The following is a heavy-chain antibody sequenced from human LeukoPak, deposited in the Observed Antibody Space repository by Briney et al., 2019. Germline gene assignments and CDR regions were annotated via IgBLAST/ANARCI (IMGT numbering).Heavy chain of an antibody. CDR3: ARKPQTVTTHYYYYYYMDV. D-gene: IGHD4-17*01. CDR1: GGSISSYY. Sequence: PSETLSLTCTVSGGSISSYYWSWIRQPSGKGLEWIGYIYYSGSTSYNPSLKSRVTISVDTSKNQFSLKLSSVTAADTAVYYCARKPQTVTTHYYYYYYMDVWGKGTTVTVSS. V-gene: IGHV4-59*12. J-gene: IGHJ6*03. CDR2: IYYSGST.